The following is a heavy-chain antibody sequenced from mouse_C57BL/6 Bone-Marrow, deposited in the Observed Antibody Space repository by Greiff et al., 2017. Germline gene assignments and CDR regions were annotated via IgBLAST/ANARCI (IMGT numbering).Heavy chain of an antibody. CDR2: ISDGGSYT. V-gene: IGHV5-4*01. CDR1: GFTFSSYA. CDR3: ARDTEFMDY. Sequence: EVMLVESGGGLVKPGGSLKLSCAASGFTFSSYAMSWVRQTPEKRLEWVATISDGGSYTYYPDNVKGRFTISRDNAKNNLYLQMSHLKSEDTAMYYCARDTEFMDYWGQGTSVTVSS. J-gene: IGHJ4*01.